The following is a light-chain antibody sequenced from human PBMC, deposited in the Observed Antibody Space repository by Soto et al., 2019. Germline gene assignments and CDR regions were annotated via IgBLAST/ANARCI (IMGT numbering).Light chain of an antibody. J-gene: IGLJ2*01. CDR3: SSYTTTNTLQLV. CDR2: EVS. CDR1: SSDIGGYNY. Sequence: QLVLTQPASVSGSPGQSITIFCSGTSSDIGGYNYVSWYQHHPGKAPKLIIYEVSYRPSGVSNRFSGSKSGNTASLTISGLQAEDEADYWCSSYTTTNTLQLVFGGGTKLTVL. V-gene: IGLV2-14*01.